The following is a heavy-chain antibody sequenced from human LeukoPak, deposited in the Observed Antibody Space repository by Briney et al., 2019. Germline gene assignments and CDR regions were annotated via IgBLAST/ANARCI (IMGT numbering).Heavy chain of an antibody. J-gene: IGHJ4*02. CDR2: ISWNSGSI. D-gene: IGHD4-23*01. Sequence: GGSLRLSCAASGFTFSNYAMHWVRQAPGKGLEWVSGISWNSGSIGYADSVKGRFTISRDNAKNSLYLQMNSLRAEDTALYYCAKARGLRWLSPFDYWGQGTLVTVSS. CDR3: AKARGLRWLSPFDY. CDR1: GFTFSNYA. V-gene: IGHV3-9*01.